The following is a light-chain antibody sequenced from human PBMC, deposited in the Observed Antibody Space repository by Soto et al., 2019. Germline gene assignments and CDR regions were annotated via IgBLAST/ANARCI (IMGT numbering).Light chain of an antibody. Sequence: QSALAQPPSVSGAPGQKVTISCTGSSSNIGAGYDLHWYQQLPGTAPKLLLYGNSNRPSGVPDRFSGSKSGTSASLAITGLQAEDEADYCCQSYDSSLSAYVFGTGTKVTVL. CDR1: SSNIGAGYD. CDR3: QSYDSSLSAYV. CDR2: GNS. V-gene: IGLV1-40*01. J-gene: IGLJ1*01.